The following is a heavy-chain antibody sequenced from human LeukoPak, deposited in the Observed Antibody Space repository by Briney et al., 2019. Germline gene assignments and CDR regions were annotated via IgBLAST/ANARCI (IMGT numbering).Heavy chain of an antibody. J-gene: IGHJ4*02. D-gene: IGHD2-15*01. CDR1: GGSISSYY. CDR2: IYTSGST. CDR3: TTLGYCSGGSCSDY. Sequence: PAETLSLTCTVSGGSISSYYWNWIRQPAGKRLEWIGRIYTSGSTNYNPPLKSRVTMSVDTSKSQFSLRLSSVTAADTAVYYCTTLGYCSGGSCSDYWGQGTLVTVSS. V-gene: IGHV4-4*07.